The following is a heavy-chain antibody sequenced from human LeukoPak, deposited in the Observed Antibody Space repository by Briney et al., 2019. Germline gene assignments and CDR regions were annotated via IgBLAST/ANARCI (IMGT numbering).Heavy chain of an antibody. Sequence: SETLSLTCTVSGGSISSNSYYWGWIRQPPGKGLEWIGSIYYSGSTYYNPSLKSRVTIPVDTSKNHFSLKLSSVTAADTAVYYCARHRYYYRSGSYYGAPYYMDVWGKGTTVTISS. V-gene: IGHV4-39*01. CDR1: GGSISSNSYY. D-gene: IGHD3-10*01. J-gene: IGHJ6*03. CDR3: ARHRYYYRSGSYYGAPYYMDV. CDR2: IYYSGST.